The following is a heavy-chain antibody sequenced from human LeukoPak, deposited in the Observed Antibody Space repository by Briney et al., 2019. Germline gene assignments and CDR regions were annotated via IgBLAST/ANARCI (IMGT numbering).Heavy chain of an antibody. J-gene: IGHJ5*02. D-gene: IGHD6-13*01. CDR1: GYSISSGYF. CDR2: IYHSGST. V-gene: IGHV4-38-2*02. Sequence: SETLSLTCTVSGYSISSGYFWGWIRRPPGKGLEWIVSIYHSGSTFYNPSLKSRVTILVETTKNQFSLKLSSVTAADTAVYYCARDVVSGSSWFNNWFDPWGQGTLVTVSS. CDR3: ARDVVSGSSWFNNWFDP.